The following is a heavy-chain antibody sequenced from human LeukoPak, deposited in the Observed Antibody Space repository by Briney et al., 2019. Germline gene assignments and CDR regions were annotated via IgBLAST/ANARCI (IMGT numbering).Heavy chain of an antibody. CDR1: GYPFTGYY. CDR2: INPNSGGT. J-gene: IGHJ5*02. Sequence: ASVKVSCKASGYPFTGYYMHWVRQAPGQGLEWMAWINPNSGGTNYAQKFQGRVTVTRDTSISTAYMELSRLRSDDTAVYYCARLTKFLTTYYPTPWGQGTLVTVSS. D-gene: IGHD2/OR15-2a*01. CDR3: ARLTKFLTTYYPTP. V-gene: IGHV1-2*02.